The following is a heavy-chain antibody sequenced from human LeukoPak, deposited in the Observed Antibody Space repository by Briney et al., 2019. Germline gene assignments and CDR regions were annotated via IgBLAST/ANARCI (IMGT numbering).Heavy chain of an antibody. D-gene: IGHD3-10*01. J-gene: IGHJ6*03. CDR3: ARGGDGDYFHYMDV. V-gene: IGHV4-34*01. CDR1: GGSFSGYY. CDR2: ISHRVGT. Sequence: SETLSLTCGVYGGSFSGYYWNWIRQSPGKGLEWRGEISHRVGTNYNPSLKSRVTMTIDTSKGQFSLKLTSVTAADTAVYYCARGGDGDYFHYMDVWDKGTTVTVSS.